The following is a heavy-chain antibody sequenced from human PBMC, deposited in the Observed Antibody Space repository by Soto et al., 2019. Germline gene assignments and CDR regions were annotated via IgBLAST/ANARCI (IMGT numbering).Heavy chain of an antibody. CDR1: GYTFTSYG. J-gene: IGHJ3*02. V-gene: IGHV1-18*01. Sequence: QVQLVQSGAEVKKPGASVKVSCKASGYTFTSYGISWVRQAPGQGLEWMGWISAYNGNTNYAQKLQGRVTMTTDTSTSTAYVELRSLRSVDTAVYYCARHQTTLGRAPHRAFDIWGQGTMVTVSS. D-gene: IGHD2-15*01. CDR2: ISAYNGNT. CDR3: ARHQTTLGRAPHRAFDI.